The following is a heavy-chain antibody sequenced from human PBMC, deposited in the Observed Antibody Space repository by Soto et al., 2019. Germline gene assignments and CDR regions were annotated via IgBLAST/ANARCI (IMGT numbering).Heavy chain of an antibody. J-gene: IGHJ4*02. Sequence: EVQLVESGGGLVQPGGSLRLSCAASGFTFIGYWMPWVRQAPGKGLVWVSRINSDGSSTSYADSVKGRFTISRDNAKNTLYLQMNSLRAEDTAVYYCVRTSLVVAAATREDYWGQGTLVTVSS. V-gene: IGHV3-74*01. CDR1: GFTFIGYW. CDR2: INSDGSST. CDR3: VRTSLVVAAATREDY. D-gene: IGHD2-15*01.